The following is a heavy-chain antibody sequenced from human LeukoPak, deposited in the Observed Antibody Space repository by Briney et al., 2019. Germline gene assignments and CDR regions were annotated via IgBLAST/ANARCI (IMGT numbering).Heavy chain of an antibody. J-gene: IGHJ6*03. Sequence: ASVKVSCKASGYTFTGYYLHWVRQAPGQGLEWMAWINCDIGGTYYAQKLQGRVTITTDTSTSTAYMELSSLRADDTAVYYCARDRVTIFGVVIYYYYYMDVWGKGTTVTVSS. V-gene: IGHV1-2*02. CDR2: INCDIGGT. D-gene: IGHD3-3*01. CDR1: GYTFTGYY. CDR3: ARDRVTIFGVVIYYYYYMDV.